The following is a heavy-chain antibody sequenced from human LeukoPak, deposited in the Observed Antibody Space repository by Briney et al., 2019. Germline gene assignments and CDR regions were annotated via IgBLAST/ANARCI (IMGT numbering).Heavy chain of an antibody. CDR1: GFTFSSYW. CDR2: IKQGGSEK. D-gene: IGHD6-6*01. V-gene: IGHV3-7*05. J-gene: IGHJ4*02. CDR3: ARVYSSSSGRGFDY. Sequence: PGGSLRLSCAASGFTFSSYWMSWVRQAPGKGLEWVANIKQGGSEKYYVDSVKGRFTISRDNAKNSLYLQMNSLRAEDTAVYYCARVYSSSSGRGFDYWGQGTLVTVSS.